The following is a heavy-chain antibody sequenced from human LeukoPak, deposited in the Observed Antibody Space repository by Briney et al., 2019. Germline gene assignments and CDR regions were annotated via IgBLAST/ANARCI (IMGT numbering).Heavy chain of an antibody. D-gene: IGHD3-16*01. V-gene: IGHV4-34*01. CDR2: INHSGST. CDR3: ARGEISVGGFDY. Sequence: PAETLSLTCAVYGGSFSGYYWSWIRQPPGKGLEWMGEINHSGSTNYHPSLKSRVTISVDTSTNQSSLKLSSGTAAGTAVYYCARGEISVGGFDYWGQGTLVTVSS. J-gene: IGHJ4*02. CDR1: GGSFSGYY.